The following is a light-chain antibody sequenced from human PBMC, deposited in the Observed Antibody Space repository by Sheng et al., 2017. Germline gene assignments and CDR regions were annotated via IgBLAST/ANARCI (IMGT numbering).Light chain of an antibody. J-gene: IGLJ2*01. CDR2: EVR. CDR3: TSFSTTNTHII. CDR1: SSDVGSYDY. Sequence: QSALIQPPSVSGSPGQSVTISCTGTSSDVGSYDYVSWYQQHPGKVPKLLIFEVRHRPAGVPDRFSGSKSGNTASLVISGLQPEDEASYYCTSFSTTNTHIIFGGGTNLAVL. V-gene: IGLV2-14*01.